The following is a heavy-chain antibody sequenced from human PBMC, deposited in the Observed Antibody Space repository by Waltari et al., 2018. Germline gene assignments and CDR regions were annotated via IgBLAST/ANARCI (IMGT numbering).Heavy chain of an antibody. J-gene: IGHJ4*02. CDR1: GGSFSGYY. V-gene: IGHV4-34*01. CDR3: ARGDFIVGAINDY. Sequence: QVQLQQWGAGLLKPSETLSLTCAVYGGSFSGYYWSWIRQPPGKGLEWIGEINHSGSTHYNPSLKSRVTIAVETSKNQFSLKLSSVTAADTAVYYCARGDFIVGAINDYWGQGTLVTVSS. D-gene: IGHD1-26*01. CDR2: INHSGST.